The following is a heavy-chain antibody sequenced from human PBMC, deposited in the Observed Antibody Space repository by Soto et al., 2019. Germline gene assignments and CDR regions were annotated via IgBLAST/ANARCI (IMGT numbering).Heavy chain of an antibody. J-gene: IGHJ6*01. V-gene: IGHV1-2*02. D-gene: IGHD6-6*01. CDR1: GYTFTSYG. Sequence: SVKVSCKASGYTFTSYGISGVRQAPGQGLEWMGWISPNRCGTNYAQKFQGRVTMTRATSISTAYMELNRLRSDATAVYDCGRIHEYSRSSPHMYGMEVWGEGCKVSVSS. CDR3: GRIHEYSRSSPHMYGMEV. CDR2: ISPNRCGT.